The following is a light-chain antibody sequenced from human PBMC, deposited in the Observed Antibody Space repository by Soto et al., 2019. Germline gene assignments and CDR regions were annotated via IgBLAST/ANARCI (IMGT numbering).Light chain of an antibody. Sequence: DIQMTQSPSSLSASIGDRVTITCRASQSISSDLNWFQQKPGEAPKLLIQAASSLQSGVPSRFSGSGSGTDFTLTMNSLQPEDFAVYYCQQSYSAPVTFGQGTKL. CDR2: AAS. CDR3: QQSYSAPVT. CDR1: QSISSD. V-gene: IGKV1-39*01. J-gene: IGKJ2*01.